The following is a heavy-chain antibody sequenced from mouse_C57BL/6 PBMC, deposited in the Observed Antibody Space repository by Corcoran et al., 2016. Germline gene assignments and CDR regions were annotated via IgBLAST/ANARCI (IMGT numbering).Heavy chain of an antibody. V-gene: IGHV8-12*01. J-gene: IGHJ4*01. D-gene: IGHD1-1*01. CDR1: GFSLSTSGMG. CDR3: ARNYGSSYWAMDY. CDR2: IYWDDDK. Sequence: QVTLKESGPGILQSSQTLSLTCSFSGFSLSTSGMGVSWIRQPSGKGLEWLAHIYWDDDKRYNPSLKSRLTISKDTSRNQVFLKITSVDTAVTATDYCARNYGSSYWAMDYWGQGTSVTVSS.